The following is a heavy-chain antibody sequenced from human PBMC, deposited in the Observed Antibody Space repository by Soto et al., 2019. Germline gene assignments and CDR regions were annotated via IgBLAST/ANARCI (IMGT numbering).Heavy chain of an antibody. CDR2: ISSAGDSS. CDR1: GFTFSTYE. J-gene: IGHJ1*01. Sequence: EVQLVESGGGLAQPGGSVRLSCAASGFTFSTYEMNWVRQAPGRTPVWVSYISSAGDSSYYADSVKGRFTISRDNAKNSLYVQMNSPRVEATAVYYFARVYCNTATWHVQAFGSCGQGSLVTVSA. D-gene: IGHD2-15*01. V-gene: IGHV3-48*03. CDR3: ARVYCNTATWHVQAFGS.